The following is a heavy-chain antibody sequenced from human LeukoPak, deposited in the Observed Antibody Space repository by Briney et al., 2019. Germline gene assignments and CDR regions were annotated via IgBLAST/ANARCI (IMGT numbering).Heavy chain of an antibody. V-gene: IGHV4-61*02. CDR1: GDSISSGSYF. Sequence: SQTLSLTRTVSGDSISSGSYFWSWIRQPAGKGLEWIGRISTTGSTNYNPSLKSRISISAVTSKNQFSLSLTSVTAADTAVYYCGRAPYGPLDHWGQGILVTVSS. D-gene: IGHD3-10*01. CDR3: GRAPYGPLDH. J-gene: IGHJ4*02. CDR2: ISTTGST.